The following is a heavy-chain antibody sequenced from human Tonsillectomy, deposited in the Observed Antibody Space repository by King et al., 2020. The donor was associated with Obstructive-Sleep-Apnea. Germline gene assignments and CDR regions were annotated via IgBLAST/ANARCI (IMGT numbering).Heavy chain of an antibody. CDR3: ARFGVTVYYYYGMDV. V-gene: IGHV3-66*01. J-gene: IGHJ6*02. D-gene: IGHD1-14*01. Sequence: VQLVESGGGLVQPGGSLILSCAASGFTVSSNYMSWGRQAPGKGLEWGSIIYSGGSTYYTDSAKGRLTISRDNSKNTLYLQMNSLRAEDTAVYYCARFGVTVYYYYGMDVWGQGTTVTVSS. CDR2: IYSGGST. CDR1: GFTVSSNY.